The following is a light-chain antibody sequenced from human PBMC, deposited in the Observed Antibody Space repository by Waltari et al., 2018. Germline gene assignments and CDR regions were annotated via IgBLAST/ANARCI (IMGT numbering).Light chain of an antibody. CDR2: GAS. CDR1: QTVSHTY. J-gene: IGKJ3*01. CDR3: QQYADPPYT. V-gene: IGKV3-20*01. Sequence: EIVVTQSPGALSLFPGERATLSCRASQTVSHTYLAWFQQRPGQDPRLLIYGASNRAAGIPDRFSGSGSGTDFTLTISRLEPEDFAVYYCQQYADPPYTFGPGTKVDFK.